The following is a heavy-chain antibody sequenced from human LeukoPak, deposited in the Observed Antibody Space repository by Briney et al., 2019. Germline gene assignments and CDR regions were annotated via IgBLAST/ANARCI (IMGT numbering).Heavy chain of an antibody. V-gene: IGHV3-23*01. CDR2: VSESGDST. J-gene: IGHJ4*02. Sequence: GGSLRLSCAASGFTFNNYAMSWVRQAPGKGLEWVSTVSESGDSTYSADSVKGRFTISRDNSKNTLYLQMNSLRAEDTAVYYCARGEGLFDYWGQGTLVTVSS. CDR1: GFTFNNYA. CDR3: ARGEGLFDY.